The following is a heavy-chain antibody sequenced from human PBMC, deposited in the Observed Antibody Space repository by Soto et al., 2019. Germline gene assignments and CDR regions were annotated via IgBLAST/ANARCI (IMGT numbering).Heavy chain of an antibody. D-gene: IGHD1-20*01. Sequence: SETLSLTCTASGGSMSSNNWWTWVRQPPGKGLEWIGGIHHGGSTNYNPSLKSRVTILVDKSKNQFSLKVTSVTAADTAVYFCARDRRISGSIYYYYGMDVWGQGTTVTVSS. CDR2: IHHGGST. V-gene: IGHV4-4*02. J-gene: IGHJ6*02. CDR1: GGSMSSNNW. CDR3: ARDRRISGSIYYYYGMDV.